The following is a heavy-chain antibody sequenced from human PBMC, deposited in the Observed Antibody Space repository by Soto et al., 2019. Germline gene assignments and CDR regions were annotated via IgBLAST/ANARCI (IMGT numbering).Heavy chain of an antibody. J-gene: IGHJ4*02. CDR2: IYYSGST. D-gene: IGHD6-6*01. CDR3: ARAHSSSSADFDY. CDR1: GGSISSYY. V-gene: IGHV4-59*01. Sequence: SETLSLTCTVSGGSISSYYWSWIRQPPGKGLEWIGYIYYSGSTNYNPSLKSRVTISVDTSKNQFSLKLSSVTAADTAVYYCARAHSSSSADFDYWGQGTLVTVSS.